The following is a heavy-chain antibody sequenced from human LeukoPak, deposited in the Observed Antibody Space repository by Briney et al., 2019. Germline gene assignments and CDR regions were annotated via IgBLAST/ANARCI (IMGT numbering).Heavy chain of an antibody. CDR1: GYTFTSYD. J-gene: IGHJ6*03. Sequence: GASVRVSCKASGYTFTSYDINWVRQATGQGLEWMGRMNPNSGNTGYAQKFQGRVTMTRNTSISTAYMELSSLRSEDTAVYYCARVGVVPAATDYYYYYYMDVWGKGTTVTISS. CDR2: MNPNSGNT. CDR3: ARVGVVPAATDYYYYYYMDV. V-gene: IGHV1-8*01. D-gene: IGHD2-2*01.